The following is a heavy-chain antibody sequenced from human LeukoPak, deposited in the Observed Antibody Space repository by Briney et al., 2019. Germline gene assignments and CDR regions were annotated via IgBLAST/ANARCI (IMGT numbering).Heavy chain of an antibody. V-gene: IGHV3-23*01. CDR2: ISVSGGTT. D-gene: IGHD1-14*01. CDR3: AKVSGGGLYYDGMDV. J-gene: IGHJ6*02. CDR1: GFTFNNYA. Sequence: GGSLRLPCAASGFTFNNYAMNWVRQAPGEGREWGSVISVSGGTTYYADSEKGRFTLSRDSSKNTLYLQMNSLRAEDTAVYYCAKVSGGGLYYDGMDVWGQGTKVTVSS.